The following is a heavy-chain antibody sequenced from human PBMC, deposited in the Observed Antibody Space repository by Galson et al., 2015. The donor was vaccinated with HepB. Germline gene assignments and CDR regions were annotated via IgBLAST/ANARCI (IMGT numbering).Heavy chain of an antibody. V-gene: IGHV3-30*18. J-gene: IGHJ6*02. Sequence: SLRLSCAASGFTFSSYGMHWVRQAPGKGLEWVAVISYDGSNKYYADSVKGRFTISRDNSKNTLYLQMNSLRAEDTAVYYCAKRYVGHYYYGMDVWGQGTTVTVSS. CDR2: ISYDGSNK. D-gene: IGHD3-16*01. CDR1: GFTFSSYG. CDR3: AKRYVGHYYYGMDV.